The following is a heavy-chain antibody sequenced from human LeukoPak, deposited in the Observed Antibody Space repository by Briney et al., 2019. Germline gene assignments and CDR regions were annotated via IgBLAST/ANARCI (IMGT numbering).Heavy chain of an antibody. Sequence: GASVKVSCKASGGTFSSYAISWVRLAPGQGLEWMGGIIPIFGTANYAQKFQGRVTITTDESTSTAYMELSSLRSEDTAVYYCARGAEWFGELSAWGQGTLVTVSS. CDR3: ARGAEWFGELSA. CDR1: GGTFSSYA. J-gene: IGHJ4*02. V-gene: IGHV1-69*05. D-gene: IGHD3-10*01. CDR2: IIPIFGTA.